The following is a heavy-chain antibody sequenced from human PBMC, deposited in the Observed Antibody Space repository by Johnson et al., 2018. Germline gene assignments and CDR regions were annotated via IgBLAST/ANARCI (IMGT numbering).Heavy chain of an antibody. CDR2: MYITGST. CDR3: ARPQPVVTGNAFDV. D-gene: IGHD2-21*02. V-gene: IGHV4-61*02. CDR1: GGSISSTIDY. J-gene: IGHJ3*01. Sequence: QVQLQESGPGLVRPSQTXSLTCTVSGGSISSTIDYWTWIRQPAGKGLEWIGRMYITGSTIYNPSLKSRVSMSVDTSKSQLSLKLISVTAADTAVYYCARPQPVVTGNAFDVWGQGTLVTVSS.